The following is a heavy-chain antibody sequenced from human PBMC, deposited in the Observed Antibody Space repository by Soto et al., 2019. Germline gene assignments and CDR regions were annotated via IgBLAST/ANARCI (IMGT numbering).Heavy chain of an antibody. CDR2: IIPILGTA. D-gene: IGHD5-18*01. Sequence: GASVKVSCKASGGTFSSYAISWVRQAPGQGLEWRGGIIPILGTANYAQKFQGRVTITADESTSTAYMELSSLRSEDSAVYYCAIEKVLGYSYGEKIYYYYGIDVWGQGTTVTVSS. CDR1: GGTFSSYA. V-gene: IGHV1-69*13. J-gene: IGHJ6*02. CDR3: AIEKVLGYSYGEKIYYYYGIDV.